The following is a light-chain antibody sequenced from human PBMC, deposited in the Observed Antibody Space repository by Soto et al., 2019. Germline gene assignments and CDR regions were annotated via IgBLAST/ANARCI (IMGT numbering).Light chain of an antibody. CDR3: QQSYSTPPT. J-gene: IGKJ1*01. Sequence: DIQMTQSPSSLSESAVDRVTITCRASQSISSYLNWYQQKPGKAPKLLIYAASSLQSGVPSRFSGSGSGTDFTLTISSLQPEDFATYYCQQSYSTPPTFGQGTKVDIK. V-gene: IGKV1-39*01. CDR1: QSISSY. CDR2: AAS.